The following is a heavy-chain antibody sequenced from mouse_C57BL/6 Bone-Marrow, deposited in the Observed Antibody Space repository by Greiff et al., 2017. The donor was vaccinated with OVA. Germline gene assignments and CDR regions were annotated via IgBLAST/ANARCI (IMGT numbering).Heavy chain of an antibody. CDR3: ARYRYAGSSDWYFDV. Sequence: EVKLVESGGGLVQPGGSLSLSCAASGFTFTDYYMSWVRQPPGTALEWFGFIRNKANGYTTEYSASVKGRFTISRDNSQSILYLQMNALRAEDSATYYCARYRYAGSSDWYFDVWGTGTTVTVSS. CDR2: IRNKANGYTT. CDR1: GFTFTDYY. D-gene: IGHD1-1*01. J-gene: IGHJ1*03. V-gene: IGHV7-3*01.